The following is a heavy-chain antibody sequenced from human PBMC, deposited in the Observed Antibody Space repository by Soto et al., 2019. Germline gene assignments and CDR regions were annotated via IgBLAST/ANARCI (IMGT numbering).Heavy chain of an antibody. V-gene: IGHV1-69*02. J-gene: IGHJ4*02. CDR2: IIPILGIA. Sequence: ASVKVSCKASGGTFSSYTISWVRQAPGQGLEWMGRIIPILGIANYAQKFQGRVTITADKSTSTAYMELGSLRSEDTAVYYCARVGRSDCSSTSCYVGAFDYWGQGTLVTVSS. D-gene: IGHD2-2*01. CDR3: ARVGRSDCSSTSCYVGAFDY. CDR1: GGTFSSYT.